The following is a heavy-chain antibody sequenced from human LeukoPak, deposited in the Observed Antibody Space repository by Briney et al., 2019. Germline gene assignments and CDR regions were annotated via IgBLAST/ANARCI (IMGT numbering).Heavy chain of an antibody. D-gene: IGHD6-13*01. CDR2: INHSGST. Sequence: SETLSLTCAVYGGSFSGYYWTWIRQPPGKGLEWIGEINHSGSTNYNPSLKSRVTISVDTSKNQFSLRLSSVTAADTAVYYCARWAYSSSWYEAGHYYYGMDVWGQGTTVTVSS. CDR1: GGSFSGYY. CDR3: ARWAYSSSWYEAGHYYYGMDV. V-gene: IGHV4-34*01. J-gene: IGHJ6*01.